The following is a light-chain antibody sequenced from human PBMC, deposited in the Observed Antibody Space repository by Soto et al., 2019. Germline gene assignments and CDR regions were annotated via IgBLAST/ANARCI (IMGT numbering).Light chain of an antibody. Sequence: SYELTQPPSVSVAPGQTARITCGGSDNGGKPVHCYQQKPGQATMLVVFDNSDRASGIPERLSGSNSGNTATLTISRVEAGDEDDDYYQVCDSSSDRLVVFGGGTKLTVL. V-gene: IGLV3-21*02. CDR3: QVCDSSSDRLVV. CDR2: DNS. J-gene: IGLJ2*01. CDR1: DNGGKP.